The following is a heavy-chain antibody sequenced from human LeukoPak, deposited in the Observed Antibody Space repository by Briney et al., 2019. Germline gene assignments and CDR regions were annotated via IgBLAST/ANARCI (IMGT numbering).Heavy chain of an antibody. V-gene: IGHV4-59*01. CDR3: ARDSVYATNWFDP. D-gene: IGHD2-8*01. J-gene: IGHJ5*02. CDR1: GGSISSSY. Sequence: SETLPLTCTVSGGSISSSYWNWIRQSPGKGLEWIGYIYHSGSTNYNPSLMSRVTISIDTSKNQFSLKLRSVTAADTAVYYCARDSVYATNWFDPWGQGALVTVSS. CDR2: IYHSGST.